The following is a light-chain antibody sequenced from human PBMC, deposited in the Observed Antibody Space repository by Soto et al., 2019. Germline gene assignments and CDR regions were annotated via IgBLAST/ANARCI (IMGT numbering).Light chain of an antibody. CDR3: QQYSSLRP. Sequence: VLKHSPCTLSFPKLERATLSWRASQSVSSNHLAWYQQKPGQAPRLLIYGGSSRATGIPVRFSGSGSETDFTLTISRLEPEDFAVYYCQQYSSLRPFGQVTMVDI. CDR2: GGS. V-gene: IGKV3-20*01. J-gene: IGKJ1*01. CDR1: QSVSSNH.